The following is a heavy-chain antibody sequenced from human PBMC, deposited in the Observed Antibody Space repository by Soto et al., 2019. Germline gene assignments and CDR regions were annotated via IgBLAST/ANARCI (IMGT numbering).Heavy chain of an antibody. J-gene: IGHJ4*02. CDR3: VSQRTTVPTQAYFDY. CDR1: VGSVTNSSYD. D-gene: IGHD4-17*01. CDR2: VYYRGRS. V-gene: IGHV4-39*01. Sequence: SETLSVACTVSVGSVTNSSYDWGWIRQSRGKGLEWIGSVYYRGRSYSKSSVKSRVTISVDTSKNRFSLSLNSVTASDTAVYFCVSQRTTVPTQAYFDYWGPGAMVTVSS.